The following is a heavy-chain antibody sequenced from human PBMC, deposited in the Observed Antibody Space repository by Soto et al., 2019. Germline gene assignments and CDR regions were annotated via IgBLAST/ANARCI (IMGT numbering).Heavy chain of an antibody. Sequence: ASVKVSCKASGGTFSSYAISWVRQAPGQGLEWMGGIIPIFGTANYAQKFQGRVTITADESTSTAYMELSSLRSEDTAVYYCAIAKDMIVVVSHFDYWGQRTLDTGSS. CDR1: GGTFSSYA. D-gene: IGHD3-22*01. CDR2: IIPIFGTA. CDR3: AIAKDMIVVVSHFDY. J-gene: IGHJ4*02. V-gene: IGHV1-69*13.